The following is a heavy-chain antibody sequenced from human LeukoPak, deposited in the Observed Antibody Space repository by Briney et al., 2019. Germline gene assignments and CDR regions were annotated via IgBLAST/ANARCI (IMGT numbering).Heavy chain of an antibody. Sequence: SETLSLTCTVSGGSISSYYWSWIRQPPGKGLEWIGYIYYSGSTNYNPSLKSRVTISVDTSKNQFSLKLSSVTAADTAVYYCARRIRFRSDAFDIWGQGTMVTVSS. J-gene: IGHJ3*02. D-gene: IGHD3-10*01. CDR3: ARRIRFRSDAFDI. V-gene: IGHV4-59*01. CDR2: IYYSGST. CDR1: GGSISSYY.